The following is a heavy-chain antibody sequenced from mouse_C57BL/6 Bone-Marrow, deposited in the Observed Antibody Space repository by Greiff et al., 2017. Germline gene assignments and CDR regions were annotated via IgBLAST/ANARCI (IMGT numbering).Heavy chain of an antibody. CDR1: GYTFTSYW. CDR3: AREEYGQGAMDY. D-gene: IGHD3-3*01. CDR2: IYPGSGST. Sequence: QVQLKQPGAELVKPGASVKMSCKASGYTFTSYWITWVKQRPGQGLEWIGDIYPGSGSTNYNEKFKSKATLTVDTSSSTAYMQLSSLTSEDSAVYYGAREEYGQGAMDYWGKGTSVTVSS. V-gene: IGHV1-55*01. J-gene: IGHJ4*01.